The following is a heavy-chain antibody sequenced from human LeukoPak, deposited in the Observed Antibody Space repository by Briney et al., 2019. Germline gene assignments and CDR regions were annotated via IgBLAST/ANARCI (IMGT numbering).Heavy chain of an antibody. Sequence: SETLSLTCTVSGDSISSENWWSWVRQPPGKGLEWIGEVYHSGSTNYSPSLKSRVTISVDTSKNQFSLKLSSVTAADTAVYYCARATNWFDPWGQGTLVTVSS. CDR3: ARATNWFDP. J-gene: IGHJ5*02. CDR1: GDSISSENW. D-gene: IGHD4-17*01. V-gene: IGHV4-4*02. CDR2: VYHSGST.